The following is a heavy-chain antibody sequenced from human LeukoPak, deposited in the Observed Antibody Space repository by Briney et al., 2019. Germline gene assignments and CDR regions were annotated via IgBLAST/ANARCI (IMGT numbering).Heavy chain of an antibody. V-gene: IGHV4-30-4*08. CDR1: GGSISCGDYY. J-gene: IGHJ3*02. CDR2: IYYSGST. Sequence: PAETLSLTCTVSGGSISCGDYYWSWIRQPPGKGLEWIGYIYYSGSTYYNPSLKSRVTISVDTSKNQFSLKLSSVTAADTAVYYCARDVRRITIFGVVIKAFDIWGQGTMVTVSS. CDR3: ARDVRRITIFGVVIKAFDI. D-gene: IGHD3-3*01.